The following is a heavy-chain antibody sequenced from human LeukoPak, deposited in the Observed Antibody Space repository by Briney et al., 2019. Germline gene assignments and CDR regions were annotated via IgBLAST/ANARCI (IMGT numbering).Heavy chain of an antibody. CDR2: IDPSDSYT. J-gene: IGHJ4*02. D-gene: IGHD5-12*01. V-gene: IGHV5-10-1*01. CDR1: GYSFTNYW. Sequence: GASLQISCKGSGYSFTNYWITWVRQMPGKGLEWMGRIDPSDSYTNYSPSFQGHVTISSDRSISTAYLQWSSLKASDTAMYYCAIGYSGYDPNFDFWGRGTLVTVSS. CDR3: AIGYSGYDPNFDF.